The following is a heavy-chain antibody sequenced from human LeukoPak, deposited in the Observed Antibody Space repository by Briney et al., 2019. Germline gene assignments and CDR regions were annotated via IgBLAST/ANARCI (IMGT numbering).Heavy chain of an antibody. V-gene: IGHV4-4*07. CDR1: GGSISSYY. CDR3: ARETSLAGFASGLGFNY. J-gene: IGHJ4*02. CDR2: IYTSGST. Sequence: SETLSLTCTVSGGSISSYYWSWIRQPAGKGLEWIGRIYTSGSTNYNPSLKSRVTMSVDTSKNQFSLKLTSVTAADTATYYCARETSLAGFASGLGFNYWGQGILVTVSS. D-gene: IGHD6-19*01.